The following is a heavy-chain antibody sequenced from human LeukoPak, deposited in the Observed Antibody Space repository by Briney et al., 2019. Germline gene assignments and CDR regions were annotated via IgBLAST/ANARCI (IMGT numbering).Heavy chain of an antibody. Sequence: PSETLSLTCAVYGGSFSGYYWSWIRQPPGKGLEWIGEINHSGSTNYNPSLKSRVTISVDTSKNQFSLKLSSVTAADTAVYYCARGYPPGRWFDPWGQGTLVTVSS. J-gene: IGHJ5*02. CDR2: INHSGST. V-gene: IGHV4-34*01. CDR1: GGSFSGYY. CDR3: ARGYPPGRWFDP.